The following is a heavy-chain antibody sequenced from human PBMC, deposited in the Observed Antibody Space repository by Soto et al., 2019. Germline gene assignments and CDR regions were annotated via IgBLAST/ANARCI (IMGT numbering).Heavy chain of an antibody. CDR3: ARDFGALSWFDI. V-gene: IGHV1-69*01. J-gene: IGHJ5*02. CDR1: GGRLRSFA. D-gene: IGHD1-26*01. CDR2: FSPMFGPA. Sequence: QVQLVQSGAEVKKPGSSVKLSCKASGGRLRSFAINWVRQAPGQGPEWMGAFSPMFGPATYSQKFQGRVTITADESTNTAYMEMSSLTSDDTATYYCARDFGALSWFDIWGQGTLVSVSS.